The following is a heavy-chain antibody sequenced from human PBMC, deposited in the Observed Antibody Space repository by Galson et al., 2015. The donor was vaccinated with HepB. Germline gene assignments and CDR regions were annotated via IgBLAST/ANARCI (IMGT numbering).Heavy chain of an antibody. J-gene: IGHJ6*02. CDR2: ISYDGSNK. Sequence: SLRLSCAASGFTFSSYAMHWVRQAPGKGLEWVAVISYDGSNKYYADSVKGRFTISRDNSKNTLYLQMNSLRAEDTAVYYCARGTDCSGGSCYWRRYYYYGMDVWGQGTTVTVSS. CDR1: GFTFSSYA. CDR3: ARGTDCSGGSCYWRRYYYYGMDV. D-gene: IGHD2-15*01. V-gene: IGHV3-30-3*01.